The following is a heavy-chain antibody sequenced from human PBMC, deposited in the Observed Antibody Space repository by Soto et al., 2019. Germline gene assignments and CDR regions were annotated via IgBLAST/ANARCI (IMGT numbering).Heavy chain of an antibody. CDR2: IYHSGST. J-gene: IGHJ3*02. V-gene: IGHV4-30-2*01. CDR1: GGSISSGGDS. CDR3: ARVWGYSYGLASDI. Sequence: QQQLQESGSGLVKPSQTLSLTCAVSGGSISSGGDSWSWIRQPPGKGLEWIGYIYHSGSTYYNPSLKSRVTISVDRSKSQFSLKLSSVTAADTAVYYCARVWGYSYGLASDIWGQGTMVSVSS. D-gene: IGHD5-18*01.